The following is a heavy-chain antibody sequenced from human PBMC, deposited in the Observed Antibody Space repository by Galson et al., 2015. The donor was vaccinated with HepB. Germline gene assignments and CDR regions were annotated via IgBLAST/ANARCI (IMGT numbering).Heavy chain of an antibody. CDR1: GYSFTSYW. D-gene: IGHD4-17*01. V-gene: IGHV5-51*03. Sequence: QSGAEVKKPGESLKISCKGSGYSFTSYWIGWVRQMPGKGLEWMGIIQPGDSDTRYSPSFQGQVTISADKSISTAYLQWSSLKASDTAMYYCAKARGVHDSGATTWFDPWGQGTLVTVSS. CDR2: IQPGDSDT. CDR3: AKARGVHDSGATTWFDP. J-gene: IGHJ5*02.